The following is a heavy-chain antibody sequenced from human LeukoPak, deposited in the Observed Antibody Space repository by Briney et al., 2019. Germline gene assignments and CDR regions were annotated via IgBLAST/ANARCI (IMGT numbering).Heavy chain of an antibody. CDR2: IYYSGST. V-gene: IGHV4-39*01. CDR1: GGSISSSSYY. CDR3: ARQRQAIYYYYYMDV. Sequence: SETLSLTCTVSGGSISSSSYYWGWIRQPPGKGLEWIGSIYYSGSTYYNPSLKSRVTISVDTSKNQFSLKLGSVTAADTAVYYCARQRQAIYYYYYMDVWGKGTTVTVSS. J-gene: IGHJ6*03.